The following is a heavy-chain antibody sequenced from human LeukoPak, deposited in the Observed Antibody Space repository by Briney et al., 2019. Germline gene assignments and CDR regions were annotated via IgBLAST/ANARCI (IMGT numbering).Heavy chain of an antibody. V-gene: IGHV3-74*01. J-gene: IGHJ4*02. Sequence: GGSLRLSCAASGFTFSSYWMHWVRQAPGKGLVWVSRINSDGSSTSYADSVKGRFTISRDNAKNTLYLQMNSLRAEDTAVYYCARVSSGWPYYFDYWGQGTLVTVSS. CDR2: INSDGSST. CDR3: ARVSSGWPYYFDY. D-gene: IGHD6-19*01. CDR1: GFTFSSYW.